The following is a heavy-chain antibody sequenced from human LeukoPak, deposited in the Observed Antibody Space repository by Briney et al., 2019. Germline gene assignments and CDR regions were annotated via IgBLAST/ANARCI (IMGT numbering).Heavy chain of an antibody. CDR1: GFSFSSYA. CDR3: AKDRDWYYFDY. Sequence: GGSLRLSCAASGFSFSSYAMSWVRQAPGKGLEWVSAISGSGGSTYYADSVKGRFTISRDNSKNTLHLQMNSLRVEDTAVYYCAKDRDWYYFDYWGQGTLVTVSS. J-gene: IGHJ4*02. V-gene: IGHV3-23*01. D-gene: IGHD5-24*01. CDR2: ISGSGGST.